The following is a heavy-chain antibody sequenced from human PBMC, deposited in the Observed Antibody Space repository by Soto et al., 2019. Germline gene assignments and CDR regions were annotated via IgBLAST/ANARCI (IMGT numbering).Heavy chain of an antibody. J-gene: IGHJ4*02. D-gene: IGHD5-18*01. Sequence: EVQLVESGGGSVQPGRSLRLSCAASGFTFDDYAMHWVRQAPGKGLEWVSRISWNSGSIGYADSVKGRVTISRDNAKNSLYLQMNSLRAEDTALYYCAKAVGSYGNFDYWGQGTLVTVSS. CDR3: AKAVGSYGNFDY. V-gene: IGHV3-9*01. CDR1: GFTFDDYA. CDR2: ISWNSGSI.